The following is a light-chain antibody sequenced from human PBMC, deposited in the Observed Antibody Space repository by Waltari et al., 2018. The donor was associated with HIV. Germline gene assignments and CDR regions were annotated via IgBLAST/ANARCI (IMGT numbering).Light chain of an antibody. Sequence: QSALTQPASVSGNPGQSVTITCTGTDIAIGNYNLVSWFQQHPGKAPKLLISDVSKRPSGVSSRFSGSKSGYFASLTISGLLTEDESSYYCLTYVSKTSTWQFGGGTYLTV. CDR1: DIAIGNYNL. V-gene: IGLV2-23*02. J-gene: IGLJ3*02. CDR2: DVS. CDR3: LTYVSKTSTWQ.